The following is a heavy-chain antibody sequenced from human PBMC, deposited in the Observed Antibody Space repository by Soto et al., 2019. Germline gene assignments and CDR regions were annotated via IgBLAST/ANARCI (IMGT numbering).Heavy chain of an antibody. D-gene: IGHD5-18*01. Sequence: QVELVESGGGVVQPGRSLRLSCEASGFTFSGYGMNWVRQAPGKGPEWVAAISHDGSDRYYADSVKGRFTISRDNSKNTLYLQMNSLRSEDTAIYYCSKGTAMAYQWFDSWGQGTLVGVSS. V-gene: IGHV3-30*18. CDR1: GFTFSGYG. CDR2: ISHDGSDR. J-gene: IGHJ5*01. CDR3: SKGTAMAYQWFDS.